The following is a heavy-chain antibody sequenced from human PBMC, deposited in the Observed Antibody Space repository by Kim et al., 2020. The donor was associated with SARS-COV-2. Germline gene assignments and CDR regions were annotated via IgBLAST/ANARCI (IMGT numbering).Heavy chain of an antibody. D-gene: IGHD3-10*01. CDR3: ARDRAQLWFGDRYYGMDV. Sequence: GGSLRLSCAASGFTFSSYAMHWVRQAPGKGLEWVAVISYDGSNKYYADSVKGRFTISRDNSKNTLYLQMNSLRAEDTAVYYCARDRAQLWFGDRYYGMDVWGQGTTVTVSS. V-gene: IGHV3-30*04. J-gene: IGHJ6*02. CDR2: ISYDGSNK. CDR1: GFTFSSYA.